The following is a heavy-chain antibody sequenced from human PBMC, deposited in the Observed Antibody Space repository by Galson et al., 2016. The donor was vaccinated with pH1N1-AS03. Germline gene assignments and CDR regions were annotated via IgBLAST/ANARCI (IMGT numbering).Heavy chain of an antibody. CDR1: GVSIRSGGYY. V-gene: IGHV4-31*03. D-gene: IGHD4-17*01. CDR2: VYDIGGT. CDR3: ARAPDFGDQKSFDY. Sequence: SLTCSVSGVSIRSGGYYWTWIRQFPGKGLDWIGFVYDIGGTNYNPSLRSRVSIPLDTSRSQFSLRLTSVTAADTAGYYCARAPDFGDQKSFDYWGQGRLVIVSS. J-gene: IGHJ4*02.